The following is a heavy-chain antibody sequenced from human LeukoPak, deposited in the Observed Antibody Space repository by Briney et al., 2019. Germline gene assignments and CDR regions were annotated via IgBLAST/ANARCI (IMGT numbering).Heavy chain of an antibody. CDR3: ARSDWFDP. CDR2: IKYDGSIS. CDR1: AFALSNYW. V-gene: IGHV3-74*01. Sequence: PGGSLRLSCPPSAFALSNYWMHWVRQAPGKVLEWVARIKYDGSISSYVDSVKGRITISRDTGKNTLYLQMNSLRVEDKAEYYCARSDWFDPWGQGTLVTVSS. J-gene: IGHJ5*02.